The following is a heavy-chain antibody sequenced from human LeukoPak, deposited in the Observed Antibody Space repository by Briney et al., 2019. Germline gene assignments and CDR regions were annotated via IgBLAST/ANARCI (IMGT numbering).Heavy chain of an antibody. J-gene: IGHJ4*02. CDR3: ARHPHFRLRYFDWLLYPYFDY. Sequence: ASVKVSCKASGYTFTGYGISWVRQAPGQGLEWMGWISAYNGNTNYAQKLQGRVTMTTDTSTSTAYMELRSLRSDDTAVYYCARHPHFRLRYFDWLLYPYFDYWGQGTLVTVSS. D-gene: IGHD3-9*01. CDR2: ISAYNGNT. CDR1: GYTFTGYG. V-gene: IGHV1-18*01.